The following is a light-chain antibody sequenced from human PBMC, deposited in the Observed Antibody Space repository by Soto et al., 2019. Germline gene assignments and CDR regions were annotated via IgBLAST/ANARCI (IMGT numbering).Light chain of an antibody. CDR2: GAA. Sequence: ETVMPQSPATLSVTPGYRATLSCRASHSVFSSLAWYQQKPGQAPRLLIYGAATRATGIPARFSGSGSGTEFTLTISSLQPEDFATYYCQQLHDYPITFGQGTRLEIK. CDR1: HSVFSS. V-gene: IGKV3-15*01. CDR3: QQLHDYPIT. J-gene: IGKJ5*01.